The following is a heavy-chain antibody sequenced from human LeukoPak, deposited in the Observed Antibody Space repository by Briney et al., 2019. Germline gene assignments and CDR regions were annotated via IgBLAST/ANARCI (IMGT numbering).Heavy chain of an antibody. Sequence: ASVKVSCKASGGTFANFGIGWVRQTPGQGLEWMERIIPVLNIADYAQKFQGRVTVTADTSTSTAYMELSSLRSEDTAVYYCATSRGYSYGYFHEYWGQGTLVTVSS. D-gene: IGHD5-18*01. CDR1: GGTFANFG. CDR3: ATSRGYSYGYFHEY. CDR2: IIPVLNIA. J-gene: IGHJ4*02. V-gene: IGHV1-69*04.